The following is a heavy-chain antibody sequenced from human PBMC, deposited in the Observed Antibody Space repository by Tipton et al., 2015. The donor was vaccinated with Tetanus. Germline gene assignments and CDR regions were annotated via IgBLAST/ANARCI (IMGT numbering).Heavy chain of an antibody. CDR1: GFSFRDFG. J-gene: IGHJ5*01. V-gene: IGHV3-48*02. CDR2: ISYSSTSI. CDR3: ARRGEARANWFDS. Sequence: SLRLSCEGSGFSFRDFGTNWVRQAPGKGPEWISYISYSSTSIYYADSVKGRFAVSRDNAKNSLFLQMNTLTDDDTAVYYCARRGEARANWFDSWGQGTLVTVSS.